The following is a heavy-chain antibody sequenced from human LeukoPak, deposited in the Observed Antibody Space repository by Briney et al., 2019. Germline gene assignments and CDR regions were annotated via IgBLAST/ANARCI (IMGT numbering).Heavy chain of an antibody. CDR1: GYTFTGYY. V-gene: IGHV1-2*02. Sequence: ASVKVSCKASGYTFTGYYMHWVRQAPGQGLEWMGWINPNSGGTNYAQKFQERVTITRDMSTSTAYMELSSLRSEDTAVYYCAAAHPPRKLYYDSSQDAFDIWGQGTMVTVSS. J-gene: IGHJ3*02. D-gene: IGHD3-22*01. CDR3: AAAHPPRKLYYDSSQDAFDI. CDR2: INPNSGGT.